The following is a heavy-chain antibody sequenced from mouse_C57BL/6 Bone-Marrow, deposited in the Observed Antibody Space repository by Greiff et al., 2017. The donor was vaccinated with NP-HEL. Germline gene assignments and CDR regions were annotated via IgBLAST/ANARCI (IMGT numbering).Heavy chain of an antibody. J-gene: IGHJ2*01. CDR3: ARDDGSSYYFDY. D-gene: IGHD1-1*01. V-gene: IGHV5-4*01. CDR2: ISDGGSYT. CDR1: GFTFSSYA. Sequence: EVKLVESGGGLVKPGGSLKLSCAASGFTFSSYAMSWVRQTPEKRLEWVATISDGGSYTYYPDNVKGRFTISRDNAKNNLYLQMSHLKSEDTAMYYCARDDGSSYYFDYWGQGTTLTVSS.